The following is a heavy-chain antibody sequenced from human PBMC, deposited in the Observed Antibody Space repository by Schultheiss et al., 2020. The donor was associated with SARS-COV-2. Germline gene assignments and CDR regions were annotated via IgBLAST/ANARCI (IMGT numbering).Heavy chain of an antibody. J-gene: IGHJ4*02. CDR1: GFTFSNYG. V-gene: IGHV3-33*08. D-gene: IGHD5-18*01. CDR2: VRFDGSGE. CDR3: AREGPRGFTYGAPLDF. Sequence: GESLKISCAASGFTFSNYGMHWVRQASGQGLEWVAVVRFDGSGEYYADFVKGRFTTSRDNSKNTLYLQMNSLRVEDTAVYYCAREGPRGFTYGAPLDFWGRGTLVTVSS.